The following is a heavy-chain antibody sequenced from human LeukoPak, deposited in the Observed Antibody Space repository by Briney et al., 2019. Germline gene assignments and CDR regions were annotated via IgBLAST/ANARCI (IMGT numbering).Heavy chain of an antibody. Sequence: ASVKVSCKASGGTFSSYAISWVRQAPGQGLEWMGRIIPILGIANYAQKFQGRVTITADKSTSTAYVELSSLRSEDTAVYYCARAHGVSGVGYFDYWGQGTLVTVSS. V-gene: IGHV1-69*04. CDR2: IIPILGIA. D-gene: IGHD3-10*01. CDR3: ARAHGVSGVGYFDY. J-gene: IGHJ4*02. CDR1: GGTFSSYA.